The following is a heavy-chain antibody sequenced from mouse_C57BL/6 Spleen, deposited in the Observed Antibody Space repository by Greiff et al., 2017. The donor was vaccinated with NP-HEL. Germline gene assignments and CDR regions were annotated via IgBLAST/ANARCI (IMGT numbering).Heavy chain of an antibody. CDR3: ARPFITTVVAPSYWYFDV. CDR2: INPSNGGT. J-gene: IGHJ1*03. V-gene: IGHV1-53*01. CDR1: GYTFTSYW. Sequence: QVQLQQPGTELVKPGASVKLSCKASGYTFTSYWMHWVKQRPGQGLEWIGNINPSNGGTNYNEKFKSKATLTVDKSSSTASMQLSSLTSEDSAVYYCARPFITTVVAPSYWYFDVWGTGTTVTVSS. D-gene: IGHD1-1*01.